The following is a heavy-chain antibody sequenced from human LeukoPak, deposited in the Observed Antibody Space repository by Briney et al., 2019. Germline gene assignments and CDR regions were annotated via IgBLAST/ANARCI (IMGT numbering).Heavy chain of an antibody. V-gene: IGHV1-2*02. J-gene: IGHJ4*02. CDR3: ARTDYYDSSGYFDY. Sequence: ASVKVSCKASGYTFNGYYIHWARQAPGQGLEWMGWINPKSGGTNYAQKFQGRVTMTRDTSISSAYMELSRLRSDDTAVYYCARTDYYDSSGYFDYWGQGTLVTVSS. D-gene: IGHD3-22*01. CDR1: GYTFNGYY. CDR2: INPKSGGT.